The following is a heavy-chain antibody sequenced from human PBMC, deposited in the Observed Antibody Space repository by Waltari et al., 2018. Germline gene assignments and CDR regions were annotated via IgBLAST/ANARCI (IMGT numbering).Heavy chain of an antibody. J-gene: IGHJ4*02. CDR1: GFTFRSYA. Sequence: VQLLESGGGLVQSGGSLRLSCAAPGFTFRSYAMNWVRQAPGREWGGVSGISGSGGGTDYADSVESRFTISRDNSKNTLYQQMNNLRVEDTAVYYCASSLYGDYTQIWGRVFDYWGQGTLVTVSS. V-gene: IGHV3-23*01. CDR3: ASSLYGDYTQIWGRVFDY. D-gene: IGHD4-17*01. CDR2: ISGSGGGT.